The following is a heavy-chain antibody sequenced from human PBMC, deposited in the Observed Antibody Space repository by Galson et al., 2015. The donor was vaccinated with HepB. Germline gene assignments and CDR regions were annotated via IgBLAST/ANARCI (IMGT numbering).Heavy chain of an antibody. Sequence: SLILSCAASGFAFDSHAMSWVRQAPRRGLEWISGITGNGDSTFYADSVTGRFTVSTVNSNNMLYLQMNSLWAEDAGLYFCAKGYGFFDSWGQGILVTVSS. D-gene: IGHD5-18*01. CDR2: ITGNGDST. CDR1: GFAFDSHA. J-gene: IGHJ5*01. V-gene: IGHV3-23*01. CDR3: AKGYGFFDS.